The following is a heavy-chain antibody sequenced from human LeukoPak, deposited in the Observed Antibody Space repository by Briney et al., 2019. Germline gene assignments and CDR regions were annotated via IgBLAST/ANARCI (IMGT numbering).Heavy chain of an antibody. J-gene: IGHJ4*02. CDR2: IYYSGST. D-gene: IGHD2-2*01. CDR1: GGSISSSSYY. Sequence: SETLSLTCTVSGGSISSSSYYWGWIRQPPGKGLEWIGSIYYSGSTYYNPSLKSRVTISVDTSKNQFSLKLSSVTAADTAVYYCARHGRLIVVVPAAMYYFDYWGQGTLVTVSS. V-gene: IGHV4-39*01. CDR3: ARHGRLIVVVPAAMYYFDY.